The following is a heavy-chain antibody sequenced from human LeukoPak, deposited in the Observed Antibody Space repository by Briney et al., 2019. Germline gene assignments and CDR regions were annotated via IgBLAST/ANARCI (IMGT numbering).Heavy chain of an antibody. Sequence: GESLRLSCAASGFTFSSYSMTWVRQAPGKGLEWVSSMSSGGTYVYYADSVRGRFTISRDNAKNSLYLQMNSLRAEDTAVYYCARDRPTGASRLFVVQWGQGTLVSVSS. V-gene: IGHV3-21*01. J-gene: IGHJ4*02. CDR3: ARDRPTGASRLFVVQ. D-gene: IGHD3-3*01. CDR2: MSSGGTYV. CDR1: GFTFSSYS.